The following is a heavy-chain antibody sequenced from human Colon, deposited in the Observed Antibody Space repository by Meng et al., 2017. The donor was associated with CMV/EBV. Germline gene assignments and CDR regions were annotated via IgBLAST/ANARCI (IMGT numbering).Heavy chain of an antibody. CDR1: GGYS. V-gene: IGHV4-30-2*06. D-gene: IGHD3-22*01. J-gene: IGHJ5*02. CDR2: IYHSGLT. CDR3: ARGSIIGGYYDSHGYYWFDP. Sequence: GGYSWSWIRQSPRKGLEWIGYIYHSGLTSYNPSLKSRVTISQDTSKNQFSLKLTSVTAADTAVYYCARGSIIGGYYDSHGYYWFDPWGQGTLVTVSS.